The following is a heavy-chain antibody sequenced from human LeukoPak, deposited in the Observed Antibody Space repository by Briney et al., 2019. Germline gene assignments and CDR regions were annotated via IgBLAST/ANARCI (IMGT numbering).Heavy chain of an antibody. CDR3: VRDSGSSWREGLNY. D-gene: IGHD6-13*01. Sequence: PGGSLRLSCAASTFTFSSDSMNWVRQAPGKGLEWVSSISSSSDYIYYADSVKGRFTIFRDNAKNSLYLQMNSLRVEDSAIYYCVRDSGSSWREGLNYWGQGTLVTVSP. V-gene: IGHV3-21*01. CDR2: ISSSSDYI. CDR1: TFTFSSDS. J-gene: IGHJ4*02.